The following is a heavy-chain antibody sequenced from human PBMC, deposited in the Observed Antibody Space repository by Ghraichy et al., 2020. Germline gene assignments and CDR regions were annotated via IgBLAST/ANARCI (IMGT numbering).Heavy chain of an antibody. J-gene: IGHJ4*02. Sequence: GSLRLSCAASGFTFSTYGMNWVRQAPGKGLEWISSITTNGLSVTYSDSLRGRFTISRDYATNSLFLQMNSLRVEDTAVYYCARGRYFDSWGQGTLVTVSS. CDR3: ARGRYFDS. CDR2: ITTNGLSV. CDR1: GFTFSTYG. V-gene: IGHV3-21*06.